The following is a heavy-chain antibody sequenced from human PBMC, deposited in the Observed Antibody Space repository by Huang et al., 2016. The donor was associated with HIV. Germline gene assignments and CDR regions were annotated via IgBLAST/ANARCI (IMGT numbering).Heavy chain of an antibody. V-gene: IGHV4-39*01. CDR1: GGSIDNRKSY. CDR2: IYSSGTI. D-gene: IGHD3-3*01. J-gene: IGHJ4*02. Sequence: QLQLQESGTGQVKPSETLSLTCTVSGGSIDNRKSYWGWIRQPPGHGLAWIGNIYSSGTIYNNPSLKSRFTMSLDTSNNQFSLRLDSGTAADPAVYYCARRWYYDFWSGSSYYFGSWGQGTLVTVSS. CDR3: ARRWYYDFWSGSSYYFGS.